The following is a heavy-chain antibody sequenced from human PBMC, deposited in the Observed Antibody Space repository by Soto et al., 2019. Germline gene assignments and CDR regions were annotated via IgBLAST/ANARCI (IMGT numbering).Heavy chain of an antibody. CDR1: GFTFSTYN. J-gene: IGHJ4*02. D-gene: IGHD3-3*01. CDR2: ISSSSSYI. Sequence: EVQVVESGGGLVKPGGSLRLSCAVSGFTFSTYNMNWVRQTPGKGLQWVSSISSSSSYIYYADSVKGRFTISRDNAKNSVYLQMNSLRVEDTAVYYCSRYYDSLTGYNYWGQGTLVIVSS. CDR3: SRYYDSLTGYNY. V-gene: IGHV3-21*01.